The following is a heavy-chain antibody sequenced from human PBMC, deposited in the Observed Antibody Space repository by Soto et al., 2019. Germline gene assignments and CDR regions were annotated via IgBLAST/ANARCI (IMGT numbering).Heavy chain of an antibody. V-gene: IGHV3-33*01. CDR2: IWYDGSNK. CDR1: GFNFSSYG. Sequence: QVQLVESGGGVVQPGRSLRLSCAASGFNFSSYGMHWVRQAPGKGLEWVAVIWYDGSNKYYADSVKGRFTISRDNSKNTLYLQMNSRRADDTAVYYGARENNWNYAFYVDYLGQGTLVNVAS. CDR3: ARENNWNYAFYVDY. J-gene: IGHJ4*02. D-gene: IGHD1-7*01.